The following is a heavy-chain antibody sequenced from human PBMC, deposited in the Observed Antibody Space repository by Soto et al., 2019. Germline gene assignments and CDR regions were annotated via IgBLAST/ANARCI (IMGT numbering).Heavy chain of an antibody. CDR3: ARDAAYHSWRVTPFDY. V-gene: IGHV3-21*01. CDR2: ISSSSSYI. D-gene: IGHD2-15*01. Sequence: GGSLRLSCAASGLTFSNYSMNWVRQAPGKGLEWVSSISSSSSYIYFADSVKGRFSISRDNAKNSLYLQMTSLRAEDTAVYYCARDAAYHSWRVTPFDYWGQGTLVPVSS. J-gene: IGHJ4*02. CDR1: GLTFSNYS.